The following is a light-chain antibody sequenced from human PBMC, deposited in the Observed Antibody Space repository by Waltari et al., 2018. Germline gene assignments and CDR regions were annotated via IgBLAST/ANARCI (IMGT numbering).Light chain of an antibody. CDR1: RSNIGNNS. J-gene: IGLJ2*01. CDR3: SAWDDSLNGPA. CDR2: NTN. V-gene: IGLV1-44*01. Sequence: QSVLTQPPSASGTPGQRVTISCSGSRSNIGNNSVNWYQQLPRTAPKLLMYNTNPRPSGVPDRFSGSRSGTSASLAISGLQSEDEGDYYCSAWDDSLNGPAVGGGTKVTVL.